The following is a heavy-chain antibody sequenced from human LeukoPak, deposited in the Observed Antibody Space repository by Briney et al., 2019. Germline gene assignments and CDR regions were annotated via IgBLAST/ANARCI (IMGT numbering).Heavy chain of an antibody. V-gene: IGHV3-23*01. CDR3: AKEMYYYDSSGNQFDY. Sequence: GGSLRLSCAASGFTFSSYAMSWVRQAPGKGLEWVSAISGSGGTTYYADSVKGRFTISRDNSKNTLYLQMNSLRAEDTAVYYCAKEMYYYDSSGNQFDYWGQGTLVTVSS. CDR2: ISGSGGTT. J-gene: IGHJ4*02. CDR1: GFTFSSYA. D-gene: IGHD3-22*01.